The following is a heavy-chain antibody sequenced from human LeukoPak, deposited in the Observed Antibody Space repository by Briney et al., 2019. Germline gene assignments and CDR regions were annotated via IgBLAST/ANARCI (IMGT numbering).Heavy chain of an antibody. CDR1: GFTFGDYA. J-gene: IGHJ4*02. V-gene: IGHV3-49*03. CDR2: IRSKAYGGTT. Sequence: GGSLRLSCTASGFTFGDYAMSWFRQAPGKGLEWVGFIRSKAYGGTTEYAASVKGRFTISRDDSKSIAHLQMNSLKTEDTAVYYCTRAPAPFYDYVWRSCRPLLDYWGQGALVTVSS. CDR3: TRAPAPFYDYVWRSCRPLLDY. D-gene: IGHD3-16*02.